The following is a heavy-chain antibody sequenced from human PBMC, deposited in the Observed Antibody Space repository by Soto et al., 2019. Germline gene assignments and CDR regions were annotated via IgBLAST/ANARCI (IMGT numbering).Heavy chain of an antibody. J-gene: IGHJ4*02. D-gene: IGHD3-22*01. CDR3: SRVDSSGDYDY. CDR2: ISDDGRT. V-gene: IGHV3-53*01. Sequence: SLRLSCVASGFSVDNIFLSWVRQAPGQGLQWVSTISDDGRTYYADSVKGRFSLSRDKSRNTLYLQLNRLRVEVTAVYCCSRVDSSGDYDYRGQGSLVTVSS. CDR1: GFSVDNIF.